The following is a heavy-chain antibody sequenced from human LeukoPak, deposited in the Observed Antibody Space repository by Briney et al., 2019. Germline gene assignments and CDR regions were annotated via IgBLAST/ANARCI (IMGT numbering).Heavy chain of an antibody. CDR1: GYTFTSYY. V-gene: IGHV1-46*01. D-gene: IGHD2-2*01. J-gene: IGHJ1*01. Sequence: ASVKVSCKASGYTFTSYYMHWVRQAPGQGLEWMGIINPSGGSTSYAQKFQGRVTMTRDTSTSTVYMELSSLRSEDTAVYYCARGTRYQMSYCSSTSCHEEYFQHWGQGTLVTVSS. CDR2: INPSGGST. CDR3: ARGTRYQMSYCSSTSCHEEYFQH.